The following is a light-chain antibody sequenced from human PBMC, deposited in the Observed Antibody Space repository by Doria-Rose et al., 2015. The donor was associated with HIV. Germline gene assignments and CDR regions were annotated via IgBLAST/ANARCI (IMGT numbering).Light chain of an antibody. CDR2: AAS. CDR3: QQSYSTPHT. V-gene: IGKV1-39*01. Sequence: DIRLTQSPSSLSASVGDRVTISCRASQRISTYLNWYQQKPGKAPRLLIRAASSLQSVVPSRFSGSGSWTDFTLTISSLQPEDFATYYCQQSYSTPHTCGQGTKLEIK. J-gene: IGKJ2*01. CDR1: QRISTY.